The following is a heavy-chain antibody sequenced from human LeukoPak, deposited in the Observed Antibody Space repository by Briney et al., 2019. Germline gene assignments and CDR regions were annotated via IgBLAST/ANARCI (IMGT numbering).Heavy chain of an antibody. CDR3: ARVDGSGGNYFDY. CDR2: ISSSSSTI. D-gene: IGHD3-16*01. CDR1: GFTFSSYS. V-gene: IGHV3-48*01. Sequence: GGSLRLSCAASGFTFSSYSMNWVRQAPGKGLEWVSYISSSSSTIYYADSVKGRFTISRDNAKNSLYLQMNSLRAEDTAVYYCARVDGSGGNYFDYWGQGTLVTVSS. J-gene: IGHJ4*02.